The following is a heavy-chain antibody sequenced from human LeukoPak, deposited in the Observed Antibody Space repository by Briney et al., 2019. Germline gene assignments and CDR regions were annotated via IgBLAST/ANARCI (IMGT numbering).Heavy chain of an antibody. CDR3: ARGQYGSGSYYNLNYYYYYMDV. V-gene: IGHV4-59*01. Sequence: PSETLSLTCTVSGGSISSYYWSWIRQPPGKGLEWIGYIYYSGSTNYNPSLKSRVTISVDTSKNQFSLKLSPVTAADTAVYYCARGQYGSGSYYNLNYYYYYMDVWGKGTTVTISS. J-gene: IGHJ6*03. CDR2: IYYSGST. CDR1: GGSISSYY. D-gene: IGHD3-10*01.